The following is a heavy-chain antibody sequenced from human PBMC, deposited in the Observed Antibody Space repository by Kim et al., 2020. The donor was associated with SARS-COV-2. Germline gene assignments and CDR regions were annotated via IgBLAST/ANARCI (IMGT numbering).Heavy chain of an antibody. D-gene: IGHD6-19*01. J-gene: IGHJ6*02. CDR1: GGSISSYY. Sequence: SETLSLTCTVSGGSISSYYWSWIRQPPGKGLEWIGYIYYSGSTNYNPSLKSRVTISVDTSKYQFSLKLSSVTAADTAVYYCARDLTKFEWLATGYYYYGMVVWGQGTTVTVSS. CDR2: IYYSGST. CDR3: ARDLTKFEWLATGYYYYGMVV. V-gene: IGHV4-59*01.